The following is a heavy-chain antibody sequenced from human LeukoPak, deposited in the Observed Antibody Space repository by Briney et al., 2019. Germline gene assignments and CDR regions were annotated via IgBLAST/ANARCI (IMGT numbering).Heavy chain of an antibody. CDR3: ARGRSSWYGPDNCFAL. D-gene: IGHD6-13*01. J-gene: IGHJ5*02. Sequence: ASVKVSCKASGYTFTIYGISWVRQAPGQGLEWMGWISHYNGNTNYAQKLQGRVTMTTDTSTSTAYIELRSLRSDDTAVYYCARGRSSWYGPDNCFALWGQGTLVTVSS. V-gene: IGHV1-18*01. CDR2: ISHYNGNT. CDR1: GYTFTIYG.